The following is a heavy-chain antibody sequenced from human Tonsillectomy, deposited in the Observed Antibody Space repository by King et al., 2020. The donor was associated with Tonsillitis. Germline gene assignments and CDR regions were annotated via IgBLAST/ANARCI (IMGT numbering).Heavy chain of an antibody. CDR1: GFSFSSYA. V-gene: IGHV3-21*01. J-gene: IGHJ4*02. CDR2: ISSTSKYI. Sequence: VQLVESGGGLVKPGGSLRLSCTASGFSFSSYAMNWVRQAPGKGRAWGSSISSTSKYIFYADSVKGRFTISRDNAKNSLFLQMSGLRAGDTAVYYCARDVLGGFDYWGQGTLVPVSS. D-gene: IGHD3-16*01. CDR3: ARDVLGGFDY.